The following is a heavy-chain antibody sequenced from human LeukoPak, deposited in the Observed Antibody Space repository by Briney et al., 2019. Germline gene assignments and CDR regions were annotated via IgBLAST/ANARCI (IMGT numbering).Heavy chain of an antibody. CDR1: GGTFSSYA. D-gene: IGHD3-10*01. CDR3: ARVISWSGSYYKVENWFDP. J-gene: IGHJ5*02. V-gene: IGHV1-69*13. Sequence: ASVKVSCKASGGTFSSYAISWVRQAPGQGLEWMGGIIPIFGTANYAQKFQGRVTITADESTSTAYMELSSLRSEDTAVYYCARVISWSGSYYKVENWFDPWGQGTLVTVST. CDR2: IIPIFGTA.